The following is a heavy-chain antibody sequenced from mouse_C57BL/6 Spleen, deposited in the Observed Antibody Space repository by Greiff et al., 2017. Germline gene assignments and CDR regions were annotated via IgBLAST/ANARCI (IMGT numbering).Heavy chain of an antibody. CDR3: AGDGSRGYFDD. D-gene: IGHD1-1*01. CDR1: GYTFTSYD. J-gene: IGHJ2*01. V-gene: IGHV1-85*01. Sequence: QVQLKESGPELVKPGASVKLSCKASGYTFTSYDINWVKQRPGQGLEWIGWIYPRDGSTKYNEKVKGKATLTVDTSTSTAYMELHRLTSEDTAVYFCAGDGSRGYFDDWGQGTTLTVSS. CDR2: IYPRDGST.